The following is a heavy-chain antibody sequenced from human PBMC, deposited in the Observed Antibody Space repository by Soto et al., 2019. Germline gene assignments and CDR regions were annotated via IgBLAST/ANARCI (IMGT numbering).Heavy chain of an antibody. CDR1: GFMISDYY. CDR3: ARAKGNAPGTFDY. D-gene: IGHD2-8*01. J-gene: IGHJ4*02. CDR2: SRNKINSYTT. Sequence: GGSLRLSCAISGFMISDYYMDWVRQAPGKGLEWVGRSRNKINSYTTVYAASVNGRFTISRDDSKKSLDLHMNTLKTEDTAMYYCARAKGNAPGTFDYWGQGTLVTVSS. V-gene: IGHV3-72*01.